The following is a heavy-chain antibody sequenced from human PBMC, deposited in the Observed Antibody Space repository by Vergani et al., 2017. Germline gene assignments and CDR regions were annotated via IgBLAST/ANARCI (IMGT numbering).Heavy chain of an antibody. CDR1: GYTFTGYY. CDR2: INPNSGNT. Sequence: QVQLVQSGAEVKKPGASVKVSCKASGYTFTGYYMHWVRQAPGQGLEWMGWINPNSGNTGYAQKFQGRVTMTRNTSISTAYMELSRLRSDDTAVYYCARDDSSGWYRLFDYWGQGTLVTVSS. J-gene: IGHJ4*02. V-gene: IGHV1-2*02. CDR3: ARDDSSGWYRLFDY. D-gene: IGHD6-19*01.